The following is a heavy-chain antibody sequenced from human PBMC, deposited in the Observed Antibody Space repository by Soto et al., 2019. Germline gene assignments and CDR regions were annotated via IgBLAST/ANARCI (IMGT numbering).Heavy chain of an antibody. V-gene: IGHV3-23*01. CDR3: TKDLDIVVAVATI. D-gene: IGHD2-15*01. CDR2: ISGSGLTS. J-gene: IGHJ4*02. CDR1: GFILNSYA. Sequence: GGSLRLSCAASGFILNSYAMSWVRQAPGRGLEWVSGISGSGLTSYYADSVKGRFTISRDIARNTLYLQMDNLRAEDTAVYYCTKDLDIVVAVATIWGQGTLVTVSS.